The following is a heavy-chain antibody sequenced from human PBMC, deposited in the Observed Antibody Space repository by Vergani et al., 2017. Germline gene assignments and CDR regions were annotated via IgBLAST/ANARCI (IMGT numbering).Heavy chain of an antibody. D-gene: IGHD4-17*01. CDR3: ARVGDDYGDYGAFDI. Sequence: VQLVESGGGLVKPGGSLRLSCAASGFTFINYAMHWVRQAPGKGLEWVAVISYDGSNKDYADSVKGRFTISRDNSKNTLYLQMNGLRAEDTAVYYCARVGDDYGDYGAFDIWGQGTMVTVSS. V-gene: IGHV3-30*01. CDR1: GFTFINYA. J-gene: IGHJ3*02. CDR2: ISYDGSNK.